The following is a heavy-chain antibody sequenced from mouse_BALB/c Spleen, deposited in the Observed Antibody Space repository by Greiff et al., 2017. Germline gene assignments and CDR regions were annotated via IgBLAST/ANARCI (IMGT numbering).Heavy chain of an antibody. D-gene: IGHD2-1*01. Sequence: EVQLVESGGDLVKPGGSLKLSCAASGFTFSSYGMSWVRQTPDKRLEWVATISSGGSYTYYPDSVKGRFTISRDNAKNTLYLQMSSLKSEDTAMYYCARLLYGNYYAMDYWGQGTSVTVSS. CDR2: ISSGGSYT. CDR1: GFTFSSYG. CDR3: ARLLYGNYYAMDY. V-gene: IGHV5-6*01. J-gene: IGHJ4*01.